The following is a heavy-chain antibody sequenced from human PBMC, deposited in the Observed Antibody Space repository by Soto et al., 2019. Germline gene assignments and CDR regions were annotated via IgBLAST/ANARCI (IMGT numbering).Heavy chain of an antibody. CDR2: IYYSGST. D-gene: IGHD5-12*01. J-gene: IGHJ4*02. CDR3: ARLADLSGYLFDY. V-gene: IGHV4-39*01. CDR1: GGSISSSSYY. Sequence: SETLSLTCTVSGGSISSSSYYWGWIRQPPGKGLEWIGSIYYSGSTYYNPSLKSPVTISVDTSKNQFSLKLSSVTAADTAVYYCARLADLSGYLFDYWGQGTLVTVSS.